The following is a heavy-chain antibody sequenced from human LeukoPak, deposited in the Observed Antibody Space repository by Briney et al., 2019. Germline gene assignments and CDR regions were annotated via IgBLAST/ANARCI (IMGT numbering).Heavy chain of an antibody. CDR3: ASAVTYDSSGSHFDF. J-gene: IGHJ4*02. Sequence: PGGSLRLSCAASGFTFSSYWMHWVRQAPGKGLVWVSRINSDGSSTSYADSVKGRFTISRGNSKNTLYLQMDSLRPEDTAVYYCASAVTYDSSGSHFDFWGQGTLVTVSS. V-gene: IGHV3-74*01. CDR2: INSDGSST. D-gene: IGHD3-22*01. CDR1: GFTFSSYW.